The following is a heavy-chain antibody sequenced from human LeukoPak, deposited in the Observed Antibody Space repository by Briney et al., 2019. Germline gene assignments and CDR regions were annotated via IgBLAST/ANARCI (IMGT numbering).Heavy chain of an antibody. V-gene: IGHV1-69*13. CDR2: IIPIFGTA. J-gene: IGHJ6*02. D-gene: IGHD3-10*01. CDR3: ARPPSIGGSYYYYGMDV. CDR1: GGTFSSYA. Sequence: SVKVSCKASGGTFSSYAISWVRQAPGQGLEWMGGIIPIFGTANYAQKFQGRVTITADESTSTAYMELSSLRSEDTAVYYCARPPSIGGSYYYYGMDVWGQGTTVTVSS.